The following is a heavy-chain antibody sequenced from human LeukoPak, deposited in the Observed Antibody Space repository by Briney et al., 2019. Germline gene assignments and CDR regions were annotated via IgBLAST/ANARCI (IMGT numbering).Heavy chain of an antibody. CDR1: GYSISSGYY. CDR3: ARGQVDIVVVPASYYYYMDV. J-gene: IGHJ6*03. Sequence: SETLSLTCTVSGYSISSGYYWGWIRQPPGKGLEWIGYIYYSGSTNYNPSLKSRVTISVDTSKDQFSLKLSSVTAADTAVYYCARGQVDIVVVPASYYYYMDVWGKGTTVTVSS. V-gene: IGHV4-61*01. CDR2: IYYSGST. D-gene: IGHD2-2*03.